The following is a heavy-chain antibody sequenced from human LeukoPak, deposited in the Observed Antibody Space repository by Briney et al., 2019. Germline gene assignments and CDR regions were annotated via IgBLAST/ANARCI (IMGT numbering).Heavy chain of an antibody. CDR1: GFTFADYA. J-gene: IGHJ6*02. CDR3: TRACVGPTSLGYYGMDV. V-gene: IGHV3-49*04. CDR2: IRSNAHGGTA. Sequence: GGSLRLSCAASGFTFADYAINWVRQAPGKGLEWVGFIRSNAHGGTAEYAASVKGRFTISRDDSKSIAYLQMNSLKTDDTAVFYCTRACVGPTSLGYYGMDVWGQGTTVTVSS. D-gene: IGHD1-26*01.